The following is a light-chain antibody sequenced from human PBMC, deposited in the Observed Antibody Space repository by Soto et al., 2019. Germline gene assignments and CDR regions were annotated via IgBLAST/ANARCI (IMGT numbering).Light chain of an antibody. CDR3: QHYNNWHST. CDR1: QTVTYN. Sequence: EIVMPQSPATLSVSPGERTTLSCRASQTVTYNLAWYQQKPGQAPRLRIYGASTRATSIPARFSGSGSGTECTLTISSVQSEDFAVSYCQHYNNWHSTYGPGTRVDIK. CDR2: GAS. V-gene: IGKV3-15*01. J-gene: IGKJ3*01.